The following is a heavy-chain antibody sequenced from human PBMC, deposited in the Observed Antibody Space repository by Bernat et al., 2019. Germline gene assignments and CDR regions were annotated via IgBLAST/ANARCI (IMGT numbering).Heavy chain of an antibody. CDR3: AKDHAQTAPGAFDI. CDR2: IYSGGST. V-gene: IGHV3-53*02. J-gene: IGHJ3*02. Sequence: EVQLVETGGGLIQPGGSLRLSCAASGFTVSSNYMSWVRQAPGKGLEWVSVIYSGGSTYYADSVKGRFTISRDNSKNTLYLQMNSLRAEDTAVYYCAKDHAQTAPGAFDIWGQGTMVTVSS. CDR1: GFTVSSNY. D-gene: IGHD2-8*01.